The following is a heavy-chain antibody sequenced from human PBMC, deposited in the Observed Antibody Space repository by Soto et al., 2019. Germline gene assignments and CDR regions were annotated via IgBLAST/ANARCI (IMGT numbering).Heavy chain of an antibody. CDR3: ARSKSGSYHVSATDY. J-gene: IGHJ4*02. V-gene: IGHV1-18*01. Sequence: GASVKVSCKASGYTFTSYGISWVRQAPGQGLEWMGWISGNNGNIKYAQNIQDRVTMTTDTSTSTTYMELRSLRSDDTAIYYCARSKSGSYHVSATDYWGQGTLVTVSS. CDR2: ISGNNGNI. CDR1: GYTFTSYG. D-gene: IGHD3-10*01.